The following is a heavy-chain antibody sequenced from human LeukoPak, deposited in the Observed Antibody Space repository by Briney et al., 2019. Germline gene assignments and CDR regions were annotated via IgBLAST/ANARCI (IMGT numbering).Heavy chain of an antibody. J-gene: IGHJ4*02. V-gene: IGHV4-59*01. CDR1: GVSISSYY. CDR2: IYYSGST. D-gene: IGHD3-22*01. Sequence: SETLSLTCTVSGVSISSYYWSWIRQPPGKGLEWIGYIYYSGSTDYNPSLKSRVTISVDTSKNQFSLRLRSVTAADTAVYYCARVTGYMIEDYFDYWGQGTPVTVSS. CDR3: ARVTGYMIEDYFDY.